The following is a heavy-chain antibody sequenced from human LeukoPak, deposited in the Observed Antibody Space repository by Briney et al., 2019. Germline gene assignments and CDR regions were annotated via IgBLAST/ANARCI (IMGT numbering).Heavy chain of an antibody. V-gene: IGHV3-53*04. CDR1: GLTVSSNY. CDR3: ARGSFSSGSYWDYFDS. Sequence: GESLRLSCAASGLTVSSNYMSWVRQAPGKGLEWVSVIYTGGTTNYAGSVKGRFTISRHNSKNTLYLQMNSLRPEDTAVYYCARGSFSSGSYWDYFDSWGQGSLVTVSS. CDR2: IYTGGTT. D-gene: IGHD3-22*01. J-gene: IGHJ4*02.